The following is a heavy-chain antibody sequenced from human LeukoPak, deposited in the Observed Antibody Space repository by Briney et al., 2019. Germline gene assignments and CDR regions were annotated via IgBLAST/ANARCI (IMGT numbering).Heavy chain of an antibody. CDR2: TYYRSKWYN. CDR1: GDSVSSNSAA. J-gene: IGHJ4*02. CDR3: ARGWGLTYYYDSSGYYYFDY. D-gene: IGHD3-22*01. V-gene: IGHV6-1*01. Sequence: SQTLSLTCAISGDSVSSNSAAWNWIRQSPSRGLEWLGRTYYRSKWYNDYAVSVKSRITINPDPSKNQFSLQLNSVTPEDTVVYYCARGWGLTYYYDSSGYYYFDYWGQGTLVTVSS.